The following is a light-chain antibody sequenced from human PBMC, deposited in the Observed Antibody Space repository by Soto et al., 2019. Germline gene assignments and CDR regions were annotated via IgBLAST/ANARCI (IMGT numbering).Light chain of an antibody. CDR2: SDN. CDR1: NSDIGSNT. J-gene: IGLJ3*02. Sequence: QSVLTQPPSASGTPGQRVTISCSGSNSDIGSNTVNWYQQLPGTAPKLLICSDNQRPSEVPDRFSGSKSGTSASLAISGLQSEDEADYYCATWDDSLNAWVFGGGTKLTVL. V-gene: IGLV1-44*01. CDR3: ATWDDSLNAWV.